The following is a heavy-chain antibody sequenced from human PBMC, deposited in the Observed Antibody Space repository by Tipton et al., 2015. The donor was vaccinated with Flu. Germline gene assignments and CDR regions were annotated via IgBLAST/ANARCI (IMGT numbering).Heavy chain of an antibody. D-gene: IGHD3-10*01. V-gene: IGHV1-2*06. CDR1: GYTFTGYY. CDR3: AREKLLWFGESYYFDY. Sequence: QLVQSGAEVKKPGASVKVSCKASGYTFTGYYMHWVRQAPGQGLEWMGRINPNSGGTNYAQKFQGRVTMTRDTSISTAYMELSRLRSDDTAVYYCAREKLLWFGESYYFDYWGQGTLVTVSS. J-gene: IGHJ4*02. CDR2: INPNSGGT.